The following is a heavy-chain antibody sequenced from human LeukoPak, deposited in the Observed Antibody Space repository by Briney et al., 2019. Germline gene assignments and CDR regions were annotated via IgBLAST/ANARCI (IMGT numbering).Heavy chain of an antibody. V-gene: IGHV1-2*02. D-gene: IGHD3-3*02. CDR2: INPNSGGT. Sequence: ASVTVSCKASGYTLTGYYMHWVRQAPGQGLEWMGWINPNSGGTSYGKNFQGRVTTTGDTSINTAYMEVTELTSDDTAVYYCARGPPIRIPFYYYYMDVWGKGTTVTVSS. CDR3: ARGPPIRIPFYYYYMDV. CDR1: GYTLTGYY. J-gene: IGHJ6*03.